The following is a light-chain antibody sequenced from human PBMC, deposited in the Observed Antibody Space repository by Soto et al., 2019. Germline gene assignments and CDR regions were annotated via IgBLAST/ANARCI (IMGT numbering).Light chain of an antibody. Sequence: EIVLTQSPGTLSLSPGERVTLSCRASQRISTSCLAWYQQRPGQAPRLLIYDASNRATGIPARFSGSGSGTDFTLTISSLEPEDFAVYYCQHRSDWPGFGQGTRLEIK. CDR2: DAS. V-gene: IGKV3-11*01. CDR1: QRISTSC. J-gene: IGKJ5*01. CDR3: QHRSDWPG.